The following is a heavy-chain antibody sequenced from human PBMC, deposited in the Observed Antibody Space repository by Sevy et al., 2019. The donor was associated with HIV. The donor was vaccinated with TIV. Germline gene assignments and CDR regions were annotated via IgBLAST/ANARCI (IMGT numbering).Heavy chain of an antibody. D-gene: IGHD6-19*01. CDR3: VRAIRSGGSF. CDR1: GFNLENFW. J-gene: IGHJ4*02. V-gene: IGHV3-7*04. CDR2: IRQNGSEI. Sequence: GGSLRLSCVASGFNLENFWMNWVRQAPGKGLEWVANIRQNGSEIYYVASVKARFTISRDNARNLGYLQMNSLRVEDTALYCCVRAIRSGGSFWGQGALVTVSS.